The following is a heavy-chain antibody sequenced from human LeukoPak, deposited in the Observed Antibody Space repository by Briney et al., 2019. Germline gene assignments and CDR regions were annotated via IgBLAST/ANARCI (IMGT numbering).Heavy chain of an antibody. CDR2: ISSGGST. D-gene: IGHD3-22*01. CDR1: GASISSSY. CDR3: ARDQTYYVSSGYYYVTYLQH. V-gene: IGHV4-4*07. J-gene: IGHJ1*01. Sequence: SETLSLTCTVSGASISSSYCTWIRQPAGEGLEWIGRISSGGSTTYNPSFKSRVTMSLDTSKKQLSLNLTSVTAADTAVDFCARDQTYYVSSGYYYVTYLQHWGQGILVTVSS.